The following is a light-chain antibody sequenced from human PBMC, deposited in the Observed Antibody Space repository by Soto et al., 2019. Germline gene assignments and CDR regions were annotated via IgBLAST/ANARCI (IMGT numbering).Light chain of an antibody. CDR2: DIS. CDR1: QAVPSY. Sequence: EVVLTQSPATLSLSPGERATLSCRASQAVPSYLAWYQQKPGQAPRLLIYDISNRATGIPARFSGSGSGTDFTLTIRSLEPEDVAVYYCHQRNSWPRSTFGQGTKLEIK. CDR3: HQRNSWPRST. V-gene: IGKV3-11*01. J-gene: IGKJ2*02.